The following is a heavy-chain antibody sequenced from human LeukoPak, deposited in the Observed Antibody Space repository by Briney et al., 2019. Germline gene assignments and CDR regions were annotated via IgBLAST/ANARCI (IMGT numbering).Heavy chain of an antibody. CDR2: ISSSSSTI. J-gene: IGHJ6*02. CDR3: ARRGDYAGGLGYYGMDV. D-gene: IGHD4-17*01. CDR1: GFTFSSYS. V-gene: IGHV3-48*01. Sequence: GGSLRLSCAASGFTFSSYSMSWVRQAPGKGLEWVSYISSSSSTIYYADSVKGRFTISRDNAKNSLYPQMNSLRAEGTAVYYCARRGDYAGGLGYYGMDVWGQGTTVTVSS.